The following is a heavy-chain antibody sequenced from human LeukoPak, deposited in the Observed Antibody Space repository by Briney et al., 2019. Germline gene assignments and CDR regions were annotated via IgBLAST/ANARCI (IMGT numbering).Heavy chain of an antibody. CDR2: INPSGGST. J-gene: IGHJ4*02. V-gene: IGHV1-46*01. D-gene: IGHD6-13*01. Sequence: ASVKVSCKASGYTFTSYYIHWVRQAPGQGLEWMGIINPSGGSTSYAQKFQGRVTMTRDMSTSTVYMELSSLRSEDTAVYYCANARSSSSWYQAAFDYWGQGTLVTVSS. CDR3: ANARSSSSWYQAAFDY. CDR1: GYTFTSYY.